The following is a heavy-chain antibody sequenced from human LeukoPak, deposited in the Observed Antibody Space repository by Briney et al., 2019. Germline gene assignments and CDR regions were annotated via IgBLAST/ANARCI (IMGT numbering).Heavy chain of an antibody. CDR1: GGSISSYY. D-gene: IGHD6-13*01. CDR2: IYYSGST. CDR3: ARGVAAAGTFYYGMDV. J-gene: IGHJ6*02. Sequence: KPSETLSLTCTVSGGSISSYYWSWIRQPPGKGLEWIGYIYYSGSTNYNPSLKSRVTISVDTSKSQFSLKLSSVTAADTAVYYCARGVAAAGTFYYGMDVWGQGTTVTVSS. V-gene: IGHV4-59*01.